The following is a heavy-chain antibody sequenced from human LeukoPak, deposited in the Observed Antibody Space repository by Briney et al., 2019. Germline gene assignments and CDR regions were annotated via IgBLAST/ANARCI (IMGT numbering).Heavy chain of an antibody. V-gene: IGHV3-9*03. CDR2: ISWNSGSI. J-gene: IGHJ4*02. CDR3: AAAYDFWSGLHY. Sequence: PGGSMRLSCAASGFTFDDYATHWVRQAPGKGLEWVSGISWNSGSIGYADSVKGRFTISRDNAKNSLYLQMNSLRAEDMALYYCAAAYDFWSGLHYWGQGTLVTVSS. CDR1: GFTFDDYA. D-gene: IGHD3-3*01.